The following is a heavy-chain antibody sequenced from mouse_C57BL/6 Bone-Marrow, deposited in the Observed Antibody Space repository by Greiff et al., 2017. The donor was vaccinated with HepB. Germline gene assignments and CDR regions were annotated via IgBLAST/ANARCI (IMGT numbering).Heavy chain of an antibody. Sequence: EVQGVESGEGLVKPGGSLKLSCAASGFTFSSYAMSWVRQTPEKRLEWVAYISSGGDYIYYADTVKGRFTISRDNARNTLYLQMSSLKSEDTAMYYCTRGAGTWFAYWGQGTLVTVSA. D-gene: IGHD3-3*01. CDR3: TRGAGTWFAY. CDR1: GFTFSSYA. V-gene: IGHV5-9-1*02. CDR2: ISSGGDYI. J-gene: IGHJ3*01.